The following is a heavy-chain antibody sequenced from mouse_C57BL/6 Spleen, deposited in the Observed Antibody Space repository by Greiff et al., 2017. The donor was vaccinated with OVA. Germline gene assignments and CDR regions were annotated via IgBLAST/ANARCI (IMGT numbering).Heavy chain of an antibody. V-gene: IGHV1-55*01. CDR2: IYPGSGST. CDR1: GYTFTSYW. D-gene: IGHD1-1*02. Sequence: QVQLQQPGAELVKPGASVKMSCKASGYTFTSYWITWVKQRPGQGLEWIGDIYPGSGSTNYNEKFKSKATLTVDTSSSTAYMQRSSLTSEDSAVYYCARQGGSNAMDYWGQGTSVTVSS. CDR3: ARQGGSNAMDY. J-gene: IGHJ4*01.